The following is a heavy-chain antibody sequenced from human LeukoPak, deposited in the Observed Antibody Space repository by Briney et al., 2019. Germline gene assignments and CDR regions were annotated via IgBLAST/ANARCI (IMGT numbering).Heavy chain of an antibody. CDR2: IYSGGST. V-gene: IGHV3-66*01. CDR3: ARDPLWFGEFYGMDV. Sequence: GGSLRLCCAAAGFPTSSNYMVLVRQATVNGLASVSVIYSGGSTYYADSVKGRFTISRDNSKNTLYLQMNSLRAEATAVYYCARDPLWFGEFYGMDVWGQGTTVTVSS. CDR1: GFPTSSNY. J-gene: IGHJ6*02. D-gene: IGHD3-10*01.